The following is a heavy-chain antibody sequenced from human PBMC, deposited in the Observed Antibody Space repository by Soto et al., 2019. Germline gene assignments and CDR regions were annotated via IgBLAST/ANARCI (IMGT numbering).Heavy chain of an antibody. CDR3: ARGRVRSKDIVVVVAATPNLDY. D-gene: IGHD2-15*01. V-gene: IGHV1-69*13. CDR1: GGTFSSYA. J-gene: IGHJ4*02. Sequence: SVKVSCKASGGTFSSYAISWVRQAPGQGLEWMGGIIPIFGTANYAQKFQGRVTITADESTSTAYMELSSLRSEDTAVYYCARGRVRSKDIVVVVAATPNLDYWGEGTLVTVYS. CDR2: IIPIFGTA.